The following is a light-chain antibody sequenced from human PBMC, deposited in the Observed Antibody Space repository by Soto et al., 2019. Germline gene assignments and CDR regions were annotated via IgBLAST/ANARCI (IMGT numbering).Light chain of an antibody. CDR1: RSIRAY. V-gene: IGKV1-39*01. CDR2: GAT. CDR3: QQTFSVTPLT. Sequence: DIQMTQSPSSLSASVGDTVTISCRASRSIRAYLNWYQHKPGKAPNLLIYGATTLHSGVPSRFSGSGSGTDFSLTISSLQPEDFATDYCQQTFSVTPLTVGGGTKVEI. J-gene: IGKJ4*01.